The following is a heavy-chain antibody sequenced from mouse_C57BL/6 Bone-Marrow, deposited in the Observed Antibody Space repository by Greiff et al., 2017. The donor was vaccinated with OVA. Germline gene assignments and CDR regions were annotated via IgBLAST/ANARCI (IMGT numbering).Heavy chain of an antibody. CDR1: GYTFTDYY. CDR2: INPYNGGT. CDR3: ARGDGTWYFDV. V-gene: IGHV1-19*01. D-gene: IGHD1-1*01. J-gene: IGHJ1*03. Sequence: EVKLMESGPVLVKPGASVKMSCKASGYTFTDYYMNWVKQSHGKSLEWIGVINPYNGGTSYNQKFKGKATLTVDKSSSTAYMELNSLTSEDSAVYYCARGDGTWYFDVWGTGTTVTVSS.